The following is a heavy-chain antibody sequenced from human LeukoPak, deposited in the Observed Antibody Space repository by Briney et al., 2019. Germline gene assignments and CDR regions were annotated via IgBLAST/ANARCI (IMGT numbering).Heavy chain of an antibody. V-gene: IGHV4-61*02. J-gene: IGHJ4*02. D-gene: IGHD6-13*01. CDR1: GGSISSGSYY. Sequence: SQTLSLTCTVSGGSISSGSYYWSWIRQPAGKGLEWIGRIYTSGSTNYNPSLKSRVTISVDTSKNQFSLKLSSVTAADTAVYYCARGRGYSSSWYLGWGQGTLVTVSS. CDR3: ARGRGYSSSWYLG. CDR2: IYTSGST.